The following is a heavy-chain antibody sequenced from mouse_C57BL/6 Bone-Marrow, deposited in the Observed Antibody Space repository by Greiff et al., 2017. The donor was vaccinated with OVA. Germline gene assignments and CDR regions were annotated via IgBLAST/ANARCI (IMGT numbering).Heavy chain of an antibody. CDR2: IDPETGGT. J-gene: IGHJ2*01. Sequence: QVQLQQSGAELVRPGASVTLSCKASGYTFTDYEMHWVKQTPGHGLEWIGAIDPETGGTAYNQKFKGKAILTADKSSSTAYMELRSLTSEDSAVYYCTRPSYYGSSYGLNWGQGTTLTVSS. CDR3: TRPSYYGSSYGLN. V-gene: IGHV1-15*01. CDR1: GYTFTDYE. D-gene: IGHD1-1*01.